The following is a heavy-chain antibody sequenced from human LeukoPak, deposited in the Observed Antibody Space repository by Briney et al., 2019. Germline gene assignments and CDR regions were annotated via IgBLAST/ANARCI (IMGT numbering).Heavy chain of an antibody. CDR3: EIYYYDSSIGYSFFDY. V-gene: IGHV4-59*08. CDR2: IYYSGST. D-gene: IGHD3-22*01. CDR1: GYSHSRYY. Sequence: SETLSLSCIVSGYSHSRYYWSCVRQPPGKGLEWIGYIYYSGSTNYNPSLESRVTMSVDTSKNQFSLKLSSVSAADTAVYYCEIYYYDSSIGYSFFDYWGQGTLVTVSS. J-gene: IGHJ4*02.